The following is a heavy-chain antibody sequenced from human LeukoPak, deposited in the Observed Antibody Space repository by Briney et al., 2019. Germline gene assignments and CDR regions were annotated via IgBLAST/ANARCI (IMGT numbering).Heavy chain of an antibody. V-gene: IGHV4-34*01. CDR1: GGSFSGYY. Sequence: SGTLSLTCAVYGGSFSGYYWSWIRQPPGKGLEWIGEINHSGSTNYNPSLKSRVTISVDTSKNQFSLKLSSVTAADTAVYYCARGPGIVGATTDYFQHWGQGTLVTVSS. CDR2: INHSGST. CDR3: ARGPGIVGATTDYFQH. D-gene: IGHD1-26*01. J-gene: IGHJ1*01.